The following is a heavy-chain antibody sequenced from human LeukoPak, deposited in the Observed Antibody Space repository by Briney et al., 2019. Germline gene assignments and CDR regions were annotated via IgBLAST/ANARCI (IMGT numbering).Heavy chain of an antibody. V-gene: IGHV4-34*01. CDR2: INHSGST. Sequence: PSETLSPTCAVYGGSFSGYYWSWIRQPPGKGLEWIGEINHSGSTNYNPSLKSRVTISVDTSKNQFSLKLSSVTAADTAVYYCARGSGLFYYDSSGYDPWGQGTLVTVSS. J-gene: IGHJ5*02. CDR3: ARGSGLFYYDSSGYDP. D-gene: IGHD3-22*01. CDR1: GGSFSGYY.